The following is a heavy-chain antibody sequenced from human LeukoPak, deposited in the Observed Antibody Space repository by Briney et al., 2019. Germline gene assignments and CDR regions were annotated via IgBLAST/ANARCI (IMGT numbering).Heavy chain of an antibody. CDR2: ISYDGSNK. CDR3: ARDRTLDYYDSSGYYCGYFDY. Sequence: PGRSLRLSCAASGFTFSSYAMHWVRQAPGKGLEWVAVISYDGSNKYYADSVEGRFTISRDNSKNTLYLQMNSLRAEDTAVYYCARDRTLDYYDSSGYYCGYFDYWGQGTLVTVSS. J-gene: IGHJ4*02. V-gene: IGHV3-30-3*01. CDR1: GFTFSSYA. D-gene: IGHD3-22*01.